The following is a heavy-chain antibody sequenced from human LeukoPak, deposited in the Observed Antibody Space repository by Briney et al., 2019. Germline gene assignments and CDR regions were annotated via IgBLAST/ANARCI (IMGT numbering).Heavy chain of an antibody. CDR2: ISGSGGST. D-gene: IGHD6-13*01. CDR1: GFTFSSYA. Sequence: GGSLRLSCAASGFTFSSYAMSWVRQAPGKGLEWVSAISGSGGSTYYADSVKGRFTISRDNSKNTLYLQMNSLRAEDTAVYYCAKPGDGYSSSWYATFDYWGQGTLVTVSS. J-gene: IGHJ4*02. CDR3: AKPGDGYSSSWYATFDY. V-gene: IGHV3-23*01.